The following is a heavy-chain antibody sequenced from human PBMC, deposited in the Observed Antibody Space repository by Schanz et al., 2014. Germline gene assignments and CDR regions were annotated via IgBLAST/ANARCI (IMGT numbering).Heavy chain of an antibody. Sequence: QVHLQASGPGLVKPSETLSVTCTVSGGSINNYFWTRIRQPAGKGLEWIGRIKSNGISNYNPSLRRRVTMPVDTSKNNLPLNLTPVTPADTAIYYCVRVKGEHSGHDYIVYWGQGIQVTVSP. CDR1: GGSINNYF. D-gene: IGHD5-12*01. J-gene: IGHJ4*02. CDR3: VRVKGEHSGHDYIVY. V-gene: IGHV4-4*07. CDR2: IKSNGIS.